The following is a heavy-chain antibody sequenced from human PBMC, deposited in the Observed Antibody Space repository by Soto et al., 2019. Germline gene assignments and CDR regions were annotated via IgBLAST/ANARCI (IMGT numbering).Heavy chain of an antibody. Sequence: QVQLVESGGGVVQPGRSLRLSCAASGFTFSSYGMHWVRQAPGKGLEWVAVIWYDGSNKYYADSVKGRFTISRDNSKNTLYLQMNSLRAEDTAVYYCARDLGGVGATSPDFDYWGQGTLVTVSS. CDR1: GFTFSSYG. V-gene: IGHV3-33*01. CDR3: ARDLGGVGATSPDFDY. D-gene: IGHD1-26*01. J-gene: IGHJ4*02. CDR2: IWYDGSNK.